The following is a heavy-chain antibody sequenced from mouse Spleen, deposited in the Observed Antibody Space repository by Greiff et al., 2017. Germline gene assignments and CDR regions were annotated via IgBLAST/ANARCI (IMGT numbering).Heavy chain of an antibody. CDR2: ISSGGSYT. J-gene: IGHJ2*01. Sequence: EVMLVESGGGLVKPGGSLKLSCAASGFTFSSYAMSWVRQTPEKRLEWVATISSGGSYTYYPDSVKGRFTISRDNAKNTLYLQMSSLRSEDTAMYYCARHKNYYFDYWGQGTTLTVSS. CDR3: ARHKNYYFDY. CDR1: GFTFSSYA. V-gene: IGHV5-9-1*01.